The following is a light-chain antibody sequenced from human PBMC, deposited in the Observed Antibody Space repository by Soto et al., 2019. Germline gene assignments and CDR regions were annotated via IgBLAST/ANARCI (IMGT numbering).Light chain of an antibody. Sequence: EIVMTQSPATLSLSPGERATLSCRASQSVSGNLAWYQQKPGQAPRPLIYGASTGAAGIPARFSGSGSGREFALSISGLESEDFAVYYCQKYNNWPRTFGQGTKVEIE. CDR1: QSVSGN. CDR2: GAS. CDR3: QKYNNWPRT. J-gene: IGKJ1*01. V-gene: IGKV3-15*01.